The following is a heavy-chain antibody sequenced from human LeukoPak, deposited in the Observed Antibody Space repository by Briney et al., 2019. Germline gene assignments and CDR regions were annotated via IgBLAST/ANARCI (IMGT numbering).Heavy chain of an antibody. CDR2: INPNSGGT. V-gene: IGHV1-2*02. Sequence: ASVKVSCKASGYTFTGYYIHWVRQAPGQGLVWMGWINPNSGGTNYAQKFQGRVTMTRDTSISTTYMELSRLRSDDTAVYYCARGSEYSSSHYWGQGTLVTVSS. D-gene: IGHD6-6*01. CDR3: ARGSEYSSSHY. J-gene: IGHJ4*02. CDR1: GYTFTGYY.